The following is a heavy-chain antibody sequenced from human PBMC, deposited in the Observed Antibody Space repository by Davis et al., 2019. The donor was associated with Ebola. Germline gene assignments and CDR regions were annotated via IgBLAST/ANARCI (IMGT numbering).Heavy chain of an antibody. CDR3: AKPPGRVSIAAAGDY. CDR2: ISGSGGST. D-gene: IGHD6-13*01. V-gene: IGHV3-23*01. Sequence: PGGSLRLSCAASGFTFSSYAMSWVRQAPGKGLEWVSAISGSGGSTYYADSVKGRFTISRDNSKNTLYLQMNSLRAEDTAVYYCAKPPGRVSIAAAGDYWGQGTLVTVSS. J-gene: IGHJ4*02. CDR1: GFTFSSYA.